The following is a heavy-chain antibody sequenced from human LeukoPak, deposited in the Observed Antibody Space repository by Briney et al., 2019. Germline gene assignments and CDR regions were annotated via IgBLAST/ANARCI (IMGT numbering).Heavy chain of an antibody. Sequence: GGTLRLSCAASGFTFSSYGMSWVRQAPGKGLEWVSAISGSGGSTYYADSVKGRFTISRDNSKNTLYLQMSSLRAEDTAVYYCAKERGGTSSASSDWGQGTLVTVSS. CDR3: AKERGGTSSASSD. CDR1: GFTFSSYG. CDR2: ISGSGGST. J-gene: IGHJ4*02. D-gene: IGHD1-14*01. V-gene: IGHV3-23*01.